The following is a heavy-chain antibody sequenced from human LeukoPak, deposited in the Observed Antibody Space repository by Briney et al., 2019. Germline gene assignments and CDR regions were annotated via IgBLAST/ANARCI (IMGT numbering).Heavy chain of an antibody. Sequence: GGSLRLSCAASGFTVSSYEMIWVRQAPGKGLEWVSYINTSGYTLYYADSVKGRFTISRDNAKNSLYLQMNSLRAEDTAVYYCARAPKSPQSKRGQGTLVTVSS. CDR3: ARAPKSPQSK. J-gene: IGHJ4*02. CDR2: INTSGYTL. V-gene: IGHV3-48*03. CDR1: GFTVSSYE.